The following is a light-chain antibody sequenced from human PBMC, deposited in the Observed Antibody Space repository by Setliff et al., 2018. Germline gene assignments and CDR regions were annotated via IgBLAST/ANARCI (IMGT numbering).Light chain of an antibody. CDR2: AVT. CDR3: CSYVRGSAYV. J-gene: IGLJ1*01. V-gene: IGLV2-14*03. Sequence: QSVLTQPASVSGSPGQSITISCTGTSSDVGGYNYVSWYKQHPGEAPQLMIYAVTKRPSGVSNRFSGSKSGKAASLTISGLQAEDEADYYCCSYVRGSAYVFGTGTRSPS. CDR1: SSDVGGYNY.